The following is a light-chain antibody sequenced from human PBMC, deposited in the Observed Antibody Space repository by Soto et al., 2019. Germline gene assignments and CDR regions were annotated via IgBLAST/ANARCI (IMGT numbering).Light chain of an antibody. CDR2: RST. Sequence: QSLLTQPASPSATPGPRVTISCSGSSSNGGSNSVNWYQHFPGTAPKVLIYRSTQRPSGVPDRFSGSKSGTSASLAISGLQSEDEADYYCAAWDDRLYGVVFGGGTKVTVL. CDR3: AAWDDRLYGVV. J-gene: IGLJ2*01. CDR1: SSNGGSNS. V-gene: IGLV1-44*01.